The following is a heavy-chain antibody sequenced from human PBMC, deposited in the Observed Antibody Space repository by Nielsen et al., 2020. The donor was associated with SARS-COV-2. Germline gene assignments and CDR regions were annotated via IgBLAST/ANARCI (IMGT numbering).Heavy chain of an antibody. D-gene: IGHD3-10*01. J-gene: IGHJ4*02. CDR2: INAGNGNT. CDR3: ARDFYYGSGSYYNHPDY. V-gene: IGHV1-3*01. Sequence: ASVKVSCKASGYTFTSYAMHWVRQVPGQRLEWMGWINAGNGNTKYSQKFQGRVTITRDTSASTAYMELSSLRSEDTAVYYCARDFYYGSGSYYNHPDYWGQGTLVTVSS. CDR1: GYTFTSYA.